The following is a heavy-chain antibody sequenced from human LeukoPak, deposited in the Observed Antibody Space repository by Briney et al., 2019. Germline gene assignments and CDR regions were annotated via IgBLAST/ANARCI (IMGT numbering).Heavy chain of an antibody. CDR2: ISGSGGST. CDR3: AKGGPQFFDY. Sequence: GGSLRLSCAVSGFTFSDYAMSWVRQAPGKGLEWVSTISGSGGSTYSADSVKGRFTISSDNSRNTLYLQMNSLRAEDTAIYYCAKGGPQFFDYWGQGILVTVSS. CDR1: GFTFSDYA. V-gene: IGHV3-23*01. D-gene: IGHD5-24*01. J-gene: IGHJ4*02.